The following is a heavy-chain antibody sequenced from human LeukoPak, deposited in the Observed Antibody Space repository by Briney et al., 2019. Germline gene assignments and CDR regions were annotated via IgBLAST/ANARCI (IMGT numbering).Heavy chain of an antibody. CDR2: FNPNSGDT. CDR1: ESTFTAYY. D-gene: IGHD2-21*01. CDR3: ARAKIGSPVEFDF. V-gene: IGHV1-2*02. J-gene: IGHJ4*02. Sequence: ASVKVSCKAYESTFTAYYMHWMRQAPGQGLEWMGWFNPNSGDTNFAQKFQGRVTMTRDTSITTGYMELSRLTSDDTAIYYCARAKIGSPVEFDFWGQGTLVTVSS.